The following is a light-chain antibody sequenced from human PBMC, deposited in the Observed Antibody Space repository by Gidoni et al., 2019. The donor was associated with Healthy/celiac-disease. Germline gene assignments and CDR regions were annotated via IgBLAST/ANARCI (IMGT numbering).Light chain of an antibody. J-gene: IGLJ3*02. Sequence: QSVLTQPPSVSGAPGQRVTISCTGSSSNIGAGYAVHWYHQLPGTAPKHLIYGNSNRPSGVPDRFSGSKSGTSASLAITGLQAEDEADYYCQSYDSSLSGVFGGGTKLTVL. CDR1: SSNIGAGYA. CDR3: QSYDSSLSGV. V-gene: IGLV1-40*01. CDR2: GNS.